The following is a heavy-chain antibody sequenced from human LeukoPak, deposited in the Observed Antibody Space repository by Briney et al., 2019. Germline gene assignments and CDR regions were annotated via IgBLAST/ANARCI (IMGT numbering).Heavy chain of an antibody. Sequence: SETLSLTCAVSGDSFSTHYWTWIRQSPGTGLEWIGYISHIGRTNYNPSLKSRVTISIDTSKNQYSLKLRSVTAADTAVYYCARDLVTVTKGFDIWGQGTMVRVSS. CDR1: GDSFSTHY. CDR2: ISHIGRT. V-gene: IGHV4-59*11. CDR3: ARDLVTVTKGFDI. D-gene: IGHD4-17*01. J-gene: IGHJ3*02.